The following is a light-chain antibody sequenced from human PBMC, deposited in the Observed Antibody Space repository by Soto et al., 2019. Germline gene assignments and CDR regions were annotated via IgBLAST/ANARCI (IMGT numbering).Light chain of an antibody. J-gene: IGKJ5*01. CDR1: QAIGSW. V-gene: IGKV1D-12*01. Sequence: DIQMTQSPSSVSASVGDRVLITCRASQAIGSWLAWYQQKPGKAPKLLIYAASSLRSGVPSRFSGSGSGTDFNLTISSLQPEDFATYYCQQANSFPITFGQGTRLDI. CDR2: AAS. CDR3: QQANSFPIT.